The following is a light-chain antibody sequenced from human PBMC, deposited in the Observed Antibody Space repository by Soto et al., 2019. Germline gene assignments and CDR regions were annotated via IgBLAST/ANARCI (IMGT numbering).Light chain of an antibody. V-gene: IGLV4-69*01. CDR2: LNSDGSH. J-gene: IGLJ3*02. Sequence: QSVLTQSPSASASRGASVKLTCTLSSGHSSYAIAWHQQQPEKGPRYLMKLNSDGSHSKGDGIPDRFSGSSSGAERYLTISSLQSEDEADYYCQTWGTGTGVFGGGTKLTVL. CDR1: SGHSSYA. CDR3: QTWGTGTGV.